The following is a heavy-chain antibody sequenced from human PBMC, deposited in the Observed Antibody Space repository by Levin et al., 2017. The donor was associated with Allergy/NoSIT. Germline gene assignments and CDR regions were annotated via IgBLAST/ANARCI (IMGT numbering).Heavy chain of an antibody. CDR1: GFTFGDYS. CDR3: SKPPLGYCSYGACYEHAYFDY. Sequence: GGSLRLSCAASGFTFGDYSMHWVRQAPGKGLEWVAGISWNSGTIGYTDSVKGRFTISRDNAENSLYLQMNSLRAEDTALYYCSKPPLGYCSYGACYEHAYFDYWGQGTLVTVSS. CDR2: ISWNSGTI. J-gene: IGHJ4*02. V-gene: IGHV3-9*01. D-gene: IGHD2-8*01.